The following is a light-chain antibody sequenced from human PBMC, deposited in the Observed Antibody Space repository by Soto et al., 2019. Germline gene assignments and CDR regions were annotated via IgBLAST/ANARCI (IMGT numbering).Light chain of an antibody. J-gene: IGKJ4*01. CDR3: QQYYRWPLT. CDR1: QSVGSD. Sequence: EIVMTQSPATLSVSPGERATLSCRASQSVGSDLAWYQQKPGQAPRLVIYDIYTRATGVPIRISGSGSGTEFTLTISILQSEDFAVYYCQQYYRWPLTFCLGTKVEIK. V-gene: IGKV3D-15*01. CDR2: DIY.